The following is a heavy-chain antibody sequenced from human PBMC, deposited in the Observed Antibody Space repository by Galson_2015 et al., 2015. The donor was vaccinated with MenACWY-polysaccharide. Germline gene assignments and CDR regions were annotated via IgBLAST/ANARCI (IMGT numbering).Heavy chain of an antibody. D-gene: IGHD5-24*01. Sequence: CAISGDSVSSNPASWNWIRQSPSRGLEWLGRTYSRPQWKPDLRVSCKVRMPTKPDTSRNHFSLHLNSVTPAATAVYYCARERGRHSHGPTYYFDFWGRGTLVTVSS. CDR1: GDSVSSNPAS. CDR3: ARERGRHSHGPTYYFDF. J-gene: IGHJ4*02. V-gene: IGHV6-1*01. CDR2: TYSRPQWKP.